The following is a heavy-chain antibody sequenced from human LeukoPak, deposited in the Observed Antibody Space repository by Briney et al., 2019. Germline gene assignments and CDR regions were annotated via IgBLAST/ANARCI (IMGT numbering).Heavy chain of an antibody. J-gene: IGHJ4*02. CDR2: VRYGGNIK. V-gene: IGHV3-30*02. D-gene: IGHD3-9*01. CDR1: GFTFSSYG. CDR3: TKDLGTEYNIFDY. Sequence: GGSLRLSCAASGFTFSSYGMHWVRQAPGRGLEWVAFVRYGGNIKYYADSVKGRFTISRDNSKNTLYLQMNSLRPEDTAVYYCTKDLGTEYNIFDYWGQGTLVTVSS.